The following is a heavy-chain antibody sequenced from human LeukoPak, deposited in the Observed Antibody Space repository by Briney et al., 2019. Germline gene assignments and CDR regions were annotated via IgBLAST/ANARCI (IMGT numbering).Heavy chain of an antibody. J-gene: IGHJ4*02. V-gene: IGHV3-30-3*01. CDR3: ARDAFSSSSSSFPLDY. CDR2: ISYDGSNK. Sequence: PGGPLGLSFQASGFTLSSYAMHWFRKAPGKGRRGVAVISYDGSNKFYADSVKGRFIISRDNSKNTLSLQMNSLRPEDTAMYNCARDAFSSSSSSFPLDYWGQGTLVTVSS. CDR1: GFTLSSYA. D-gene: IGHD2-2*01.